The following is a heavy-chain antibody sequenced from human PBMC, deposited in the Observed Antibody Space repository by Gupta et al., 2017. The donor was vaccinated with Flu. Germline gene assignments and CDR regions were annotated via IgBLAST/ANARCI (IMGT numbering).Heavy chain of an antibody. CDR3: ARRRDGYNYLGCFDY. V-gene: IGHV1-2*02. D-gene: IGHD5-12*01. CDR2: INPNGGSK. Sequence: MHWVRQAPGQGLEWMGWINPNGGSKNYAQKFQGRVTMTRDTSISTAYMELSRLRSDDTALYYCARRRDGYNYLGCFDYWGQGTLVTVSS. J-gene: IGHJ4*02.